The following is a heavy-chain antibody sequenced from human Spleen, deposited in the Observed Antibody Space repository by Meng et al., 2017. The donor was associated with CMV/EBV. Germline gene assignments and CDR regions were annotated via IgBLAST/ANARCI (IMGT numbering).Heavy chain of an antibody. D-gene: IGHD3-16*02. CDR1: GGSISSYY. V-gene: IGHV4-59*01. CDR3: AREGFWGSYRYISRAFDI. Sequence: GSLRLSCTVSGGSISSYYWSWIRQPPGKGLEWIGYIYYSGSTNYNPSLKSRVTISVDTSKNQFSLKLSSVTAADTAVYYCAREGFWGSYRYISRAFDIWGQGTMVTVSS. CDR2: IYYSGST. J-gene: IGHJ3*02.